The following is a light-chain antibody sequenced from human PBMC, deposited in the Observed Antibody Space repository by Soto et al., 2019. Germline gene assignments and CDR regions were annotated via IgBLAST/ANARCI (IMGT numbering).Light chain of an antibody. CDR1: SSDVGGYNY. Sequence: QSALTQPASVSGSPGQSITISCTGTSSDVGGYNYVSWYQQHPGKAPKPLIYEVSNRPSGVSNRFSGSKSGNTACLTISGLPGEHEADYYCSSYTRRSGRAVVFGGGTKLTVL. J-gene: IGLJ2*01. V-gene: IGLV2-14*01. CDR3: SSYTRRSGRAVV. CDR2: EVS.